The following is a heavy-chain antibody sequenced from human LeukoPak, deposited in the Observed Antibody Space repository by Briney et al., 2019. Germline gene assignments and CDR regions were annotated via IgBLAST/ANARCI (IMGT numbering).Heavy chain of an antibody. V-gene: IGHV4-39*01. Sequence: SETLPLTCTVSGASVSGSAYYWGWIRQPPGKGLEWIGNIYYSGSTYYNPSLKSRVTISVDTSKNQFSLKLSSVTAADTAVYYCARQTGSGLFILPGGQGTLVTVSS. CDR3: ARQTGSGLFILP. CDR1: GASVSGSAYY. J-gene: IGHJ4*02. D-gene: IGHD3/OR15-3a*01. CDR2: IYYSGST.